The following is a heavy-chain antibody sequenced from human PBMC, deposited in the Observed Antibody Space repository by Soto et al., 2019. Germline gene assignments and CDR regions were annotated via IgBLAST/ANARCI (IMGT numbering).Heavy chain of an antibody. J-gene: IGHJ4*02. V-gene: IGHV3-15*01. D-gene: IGHD4-17*01. CDR1: GITFINAW. CDR3: LTDPGEYETF. CDR2: IKRTANAETP. Sequence: PVGSLRLSCAVSGITFINAWMSWVRQAPGKGLEWVARIKRTANAETPDYAAPVKGRFIISRDDSKNMLYLQMNNLKAEDTAVYYCLTDPGEYETFWGQGTLVTVSS.